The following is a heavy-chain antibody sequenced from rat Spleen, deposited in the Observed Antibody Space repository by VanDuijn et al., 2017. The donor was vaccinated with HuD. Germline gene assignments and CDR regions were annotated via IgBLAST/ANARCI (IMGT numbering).Heavy chain of an antibody. V-gene: IGHV5S10*01. CDR1: GFTFSDYA. D-gene: IGHD1-6*01. J-gene: IGHJ2*01. Sequence: EVQLVESGGGLVQPGRSLKLSCVASGFTFSDYAMAWVRQAPKKGLEWVATIIYDGSAAYYRDSVKGRFTISRDNAESTLYLQMDSLRSEDTATYYCTTWDYYDNRFDYWGQGVMVTVSS. CDR2: IIYDGSAA. CDR3: TTWDYYDNRFDY.